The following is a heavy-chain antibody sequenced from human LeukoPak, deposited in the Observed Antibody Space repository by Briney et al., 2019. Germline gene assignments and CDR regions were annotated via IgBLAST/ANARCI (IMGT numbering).Heavy chain of an antibody. V-gene: IGHV3-48*04. CDR2: ISSSSDTI. Sequence: QPGGSLRLSCTASGFTFGPYTMNWVRQAPGKGLEWVSYISSSSDTIYYADSVKGRFTISRDNAKNSLYLQMNSLRAEDTAVYYCARSGIAAAGVVHDAFDIWGQGTMVTLSS. J-gene: IGHJ3*02. CDR1: GFTFGPYT. CDR3: ARSGIAAAGVVHDAFDI. D-gene: IGHD6-13*01.